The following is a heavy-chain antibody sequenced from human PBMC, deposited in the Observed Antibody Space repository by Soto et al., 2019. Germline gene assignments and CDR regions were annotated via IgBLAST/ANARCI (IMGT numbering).Heavy chain of an antibody. J-gene: IGHJ6*02. Sequence: QVQLQQWGAGLLKPSETLSLTCAVYGGSFSGYYWSWIRQPPGKGLEWIGEINHSGSTNYNPSLKSRVTISVDTSKNQFSLKLSSVTAADTAVYYCARGRLAWTLYYYYYGMDVWGQGTTVTVSS. CDR1: GGSFSGYY. CDR3: ARGRLAWTLYYYYYGMDV. D-gene: IGHD2-21*01. CDR2: INHSGST. V-gene: IGHV4-34*01.